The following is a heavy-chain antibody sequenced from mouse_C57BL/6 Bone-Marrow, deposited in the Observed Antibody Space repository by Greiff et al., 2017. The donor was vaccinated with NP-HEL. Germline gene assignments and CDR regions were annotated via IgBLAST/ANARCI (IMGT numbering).Heavy chain of an antibody. V-gene: IGHV1-61*01. CDR3: ARGARDGYYEFAY. D-gene: IGHD2-3*01. CDR1: GYTFTSYW. CDR2: IYPSDSET. J-gene: IGHJ3*01. Sequence: VQLQQPGAELVRPGSSVKLSCKASGYTFTSYWMDWVKQRPGQGLEWIGNIYPSDSETYYNQKFKDKAHLTVDKSSSTAYMQLSSLTSEDSAVYYCARGARDGYYEFAYWGQGTLVTVSA.